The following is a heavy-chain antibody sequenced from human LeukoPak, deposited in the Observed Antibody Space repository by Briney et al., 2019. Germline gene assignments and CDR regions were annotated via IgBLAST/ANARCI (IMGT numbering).Heavy chain of an antibody. CDR3: VTLNGALLEWKDY. D-gene: IGHD3-3*01. J-gene: IGHJ4*02. CDR2: INPNSGGT. Sequence: ASVKVSCKASGYTFTGYYMHWVRQAPGQGLEWMGWINPNSGGTNYAQKFQGRVTMTRDTSISTAYMELSRLRSEDTAVYYCVTLNGALLEWKDYWGQGTLVTVSS. CDR1: GYTFTGYY. V-gene: IGHV1-2*02.